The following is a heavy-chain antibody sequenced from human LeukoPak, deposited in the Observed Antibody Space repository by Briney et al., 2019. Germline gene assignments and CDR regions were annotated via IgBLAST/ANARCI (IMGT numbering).Heavy chain of an antibody. CDR1: GFSIYNYA. Sequence: PGGSLRLSCAASGFSIYNYAMIWVRQAPGKGLEWVSDMRATSGITYYADSVKGRFTISRDNSKNILYLQMNSLGAEDTAIYYCTKASATVWPNYFDSWGQGTLVTVSS. CDR2: MRATSGIT. D-gene: IGHD6-25*01. V-gene: IGHV3-23*01. CDR3: TKASATVWPNYFDS. J-gene: IGHJ4*02.